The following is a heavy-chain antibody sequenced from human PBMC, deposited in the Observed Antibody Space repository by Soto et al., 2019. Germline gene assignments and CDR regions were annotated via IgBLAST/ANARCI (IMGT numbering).Heavy chain of an antibody. J-gene: IGHJ4*02. CDR3: AKDLGDNWNWIYFDY. Sequence: GESLKISCAASGFTFSSYAMSWVRQAPGKGLEWVSAISGSGGSTYYADSVKGRFTISRDNSKNTLYLQMNSLRAEDTAVYYCAKDLGDNWNWIYFDYWGQGTLVTVSS. CDR1: GFTFSSYA. CDR2: ISGSGGST. V-gene: IGHV3-23*01. D-gene: IGHD1-7*01.